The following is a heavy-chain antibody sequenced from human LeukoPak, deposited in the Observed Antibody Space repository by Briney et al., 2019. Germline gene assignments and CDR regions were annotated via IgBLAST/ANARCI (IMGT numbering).Heavy chain of an antibody. V-gene: IGHV3-7*01. Sequence: GGSLRLSCVTSEFAFSNYWMTWVRQTPGMGLEWVGNIRPEGTDKYYGDSVKGRFTISRDNAKNSLYLQMNSLRAEDTAVYYCARDYYASGSHDYWGQGTLVTVSS. CDR1: EFAFSNYW. J-gene: IGHJ4*02. CDR2: IRPEGTDK. D-gene: IGHD3-10*01. CDR3: ARDYYASGSHDY.